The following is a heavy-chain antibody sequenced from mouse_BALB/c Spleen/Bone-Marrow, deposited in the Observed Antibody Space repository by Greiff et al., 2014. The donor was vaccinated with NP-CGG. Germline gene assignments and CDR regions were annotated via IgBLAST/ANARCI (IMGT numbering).Heavy chain of an antibody. D-gene: IGHD2-14*01. Sequence: EVKVEESGPGLVKPSQTVSLTCTVTGISITTGNYRWSWIRQFPGNKLEWIGFIYYSGTITYNPSLTSRTTITRDTSKNQFFLEMNSLTTEDTATYYCARAYYRYAMDYWGQGTSVTVSS. CDR1: GISITTGNYR. CDR3: ARAYYRYAMDY. CDR2: IYYSGTI. J-gene: IGHJ4*01. V-gene: IGHV3-5*02.